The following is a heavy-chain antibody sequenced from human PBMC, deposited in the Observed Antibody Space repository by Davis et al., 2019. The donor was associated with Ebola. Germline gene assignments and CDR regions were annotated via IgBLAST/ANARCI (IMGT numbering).Heavy chain of an antibody. CDR3: VRDYGRGWSSFYYYMDV. J-gene: IGHJ6*03. V-gene: IGHV3-11*04. CDR1: GFTVSSNY. D-gene: IGHD3-10*01. Sequence: GGSLRLSCAASGFTVSSNYMNWIRQAPGKGLECISYISSSGSSIYYADSVKGRFTISRDNAKNSLYLQMNGLRAEDTAVYYCVRDYGRGWSSFYYYMDVWGEGTTVTVSS. CDR2: ISSSGSSI.